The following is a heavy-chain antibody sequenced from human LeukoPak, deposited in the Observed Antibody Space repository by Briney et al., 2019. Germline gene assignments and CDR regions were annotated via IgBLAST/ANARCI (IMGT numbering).Heavy chain of an antibody. V-gene: IGHV4-34*01. CDR1: GGSFSGYY. D-gene: IGHD3-3*01. CDR2: INHSGST. J-gene: IGHJ4*02. Sequence: SETLSLTCAVYGGSFSGYYWSWVRQPPGKGLEWIGEINHSGSTNYNPSLKSRVTISVDTSKNQFSLKLSSVTAADTAVYYCARLYDFWSGYYYFDYWGQGTLVTVSS. CDR3: ARLYDFWSGYYYFDY.